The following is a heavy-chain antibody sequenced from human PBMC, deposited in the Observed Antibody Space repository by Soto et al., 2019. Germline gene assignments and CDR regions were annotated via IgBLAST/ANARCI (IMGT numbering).Heavy chain of an antibody. Sequence: QLQLQESGPGLVKPSETLSLTCAVTGASITRGGFHWGWIRQSPGQGLEWIGSLYSGSTYYNPSLKSRVTVSAVTSKIDFSLRLTSVTAADTAVYYCARRGSGHTFDYWGQGTLVTVSS. CDR2: LYSGST. CDR1: GASITRGGFH. J-gene: IGHJ4*02. CDR3: ARRGSGHTFDY. V-gene: IGHV4-39*02. D-gene: IGHD3-10*01.